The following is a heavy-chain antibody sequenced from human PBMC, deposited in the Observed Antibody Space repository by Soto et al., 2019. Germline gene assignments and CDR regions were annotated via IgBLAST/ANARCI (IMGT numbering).Heavy chain of an antibody. J-gene: IGHJ3*01. CDR2: INTGKGST. CDR3: ARLDYGDFGAFDV. V-gene: IGHV1-3*04. Sequence: SVKVSFKASGYTFTSYAIYWLRQVPGQGLECMGWINTGKGSTKYSQRFQGRVTITRDTSASTAYMELSSLRSEDTAVYYCARLDYGDFGAFDVWGQGTMVTVSS. D-gene: IGHD4-17*01. CDR1: GYTFTSYA.